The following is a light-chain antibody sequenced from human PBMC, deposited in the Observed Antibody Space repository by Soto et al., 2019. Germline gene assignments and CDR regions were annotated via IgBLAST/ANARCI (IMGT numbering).Light chain of an antibody. CDR2: DVD. V-gene: IGLV2-8*01. J-gene: IGLJ1*01. CDR1: SSDVGGYNY. CDR3: VSFAGGTYV. Sequence: QSVLPQPPSASGSPGQSVTISCTGTSSDVGGYNYVSWYQQHPGKAPKLMIYDVDRRPPGVPDRFFGSKSGNTASLTVSGLQAEDEADYYCVSFAGGTYVFGTGTKVTVL.